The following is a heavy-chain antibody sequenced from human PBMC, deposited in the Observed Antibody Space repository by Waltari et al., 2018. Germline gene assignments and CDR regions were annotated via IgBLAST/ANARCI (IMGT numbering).Heavy chain of an antibody. CDR3: TRHGEGWYN. Sequence: EVPLVESGGGLVQPGGSLKLSWAASGFTFSGSAMHWVRQASGKGLEWVGRIRSKANSYATAYAASVKGRFTISRDDSKNTAYLQMNSLKTEDTAVYYCTRHGEGWYNWGQGTLVTVSS. V-gene: IGHV3-73*01. CDR1: GFTFSGSA. CDR2: IRSKANSYAT. D-gene: IGHD6-19*01. J-gene: IGHJ4*02.